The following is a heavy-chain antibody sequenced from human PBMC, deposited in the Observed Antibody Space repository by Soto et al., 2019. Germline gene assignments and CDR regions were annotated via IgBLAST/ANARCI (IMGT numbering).Heavy chain of an antibody. D-gene: IGHD5-18*01. CDR3: ARIPRYSFPTSDDLDS. Sequence: QVQLVQSGAEVRKPGSSVQVSCKASGGTFYTYTFSWVRQAPGQGLEWIGSITPIYPTTNYAEKFQGRLTVTADASTSTAYMELSSLTSDDTAVYYCARIPRYSFPTSDDLDSWGQGTLVTVSS. CDR1: GGTFYTYT. V-gene: IGHV1-69*15. J-gene: IGHJ4*02. CDR2: ITPIYPTT.